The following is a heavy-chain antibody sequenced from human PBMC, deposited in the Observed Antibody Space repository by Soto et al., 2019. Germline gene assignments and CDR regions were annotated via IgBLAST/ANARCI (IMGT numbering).Heavy chain of an antibody. CDR1: GDSIGSSTYF. Sequence: SETLSLTCIVSGDSIGSSTYFWGWVRRPPGKGLEWIASIYNSGSTYYNPSLKSRVTISVDTSKNHFSLKLSSVTAADTAVYYCARHLGEGYFDYWGQGTLVTVSS. V-gene: IGHV4-39*01. J-gene: IGHJ4*02. CDR3: ARHLGEGYFDY. CDR2: IYNSGST.